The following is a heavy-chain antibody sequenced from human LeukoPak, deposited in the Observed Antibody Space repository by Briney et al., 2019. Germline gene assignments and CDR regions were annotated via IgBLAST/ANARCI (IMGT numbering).Heavy chain of an antibody. CDR2: INPRGGST. J-gene: IGHJ6*02. V-gene: IGHV1-46*01. Sequence: ATLKVSCKASGYTFISYYLHWVRQAPGQGLEWMGIINPRGGSTSFAQKFQGRVTMTGDTSTSTVYMELSSLTSEDTAVYYCARAPGYYYGMDVWGHGTTVTVSS. CDR1: GYTFISYY. CDR3: ARAPGYYYGMDV.